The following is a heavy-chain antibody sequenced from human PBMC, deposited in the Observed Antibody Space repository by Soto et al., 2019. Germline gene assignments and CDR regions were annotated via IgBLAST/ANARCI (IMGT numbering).Heavy chain of an antibody. Sequence: QVQLVQSGAEVKKPGSSVKVSCKASGGTFSSYAISWVRQAPGQGLEWMGGITPIFGTANYAQKFQGRVTITADESTSTAYMELSSLRSEDTAVYYCARESRYCSGGSCYHDAFDIWGQGTMVTVSS. D-gene: IGHD2-15*01. J-gene: IGHJ3*02. CDR2: ITPIFGTA. V-gene: IGHV1-69*12. CDR3: ARESRYCSGGSCYHDAFDI. CDR1: GGTFSSYA.